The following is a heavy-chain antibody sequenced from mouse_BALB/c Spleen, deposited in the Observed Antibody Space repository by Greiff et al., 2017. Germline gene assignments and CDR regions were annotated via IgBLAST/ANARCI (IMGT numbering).Heavy chain of an antibody. D-gene: IGHD1-2*01. CDR2: IYPGDGDT. CDR3: ARDYGYRGFDYYAMDY. V-gene: IGHV1-87*01. Sequence: QVQLQQSGAELARPGASVKLSCKASGYTFTSYWMQWVKQRPGQGLEWIGAIYPGDGDTRYTQKFKGKATLTADKSSSTAYMQLSSLASEDSAVYYCARDYGYRGFDYYAMDYWGQGTSVTVSS. CDR1: GYTFTSYW. J-gene: IGHJ4*01.